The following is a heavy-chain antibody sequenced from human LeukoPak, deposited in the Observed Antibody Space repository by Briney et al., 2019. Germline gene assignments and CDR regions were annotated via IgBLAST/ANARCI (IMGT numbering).Heavy chain of an antibody. CDR2: INHSGST. CDR1: GGSFSGYY. Sequence: SETLSLTCAVYGGSFSGYYWSWIRQPPGKGLEWIGEINHSGSTNYNPSLKSRVTISVDTSKNQFSLKLSSVTAAGTAVYYCARGSRYDILTGFNWFDPWGQGTLVTVSS. V-gene: IGHV4-34*01. CDR3: ARGSRYDILTGFNWFDP. J-gene: IGHJ5*02. D-gene: IGHD3-9*01.